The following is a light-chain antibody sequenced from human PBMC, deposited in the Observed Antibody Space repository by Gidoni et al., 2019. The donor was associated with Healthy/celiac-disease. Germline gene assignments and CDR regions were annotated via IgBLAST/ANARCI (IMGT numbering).Light chain of an antibody. CDR1: SSNIGSNT. J-gene: IGLJ3*02. CDR2: SNN. V-gene: IGLV1-44*01. Sequence: QPVPTQPPSASGTPRQRVTISCSGSSSNIGSNTVHWYQQLPGTAPKRLIYSNNQRPSGVLDRFSGSKSGISASLAISGLQSEDEADYYCAAWDDSLNGPVFGGGTKLTVL. CDR3: AAWDDSLNGPV.